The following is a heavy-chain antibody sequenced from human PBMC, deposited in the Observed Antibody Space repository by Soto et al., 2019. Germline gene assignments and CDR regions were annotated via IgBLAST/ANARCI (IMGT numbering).Heavy chain of an antibody. D-gene: IGHD3-3*01. CDR1: GFTFDEYA. Sequence: GGSLRLSCAASGFTFDEYAMHWVRQPSGKGLEWVSLISWDGSNRYYADSVQGRFTISRDNSKYSLYLEMNSLRPEDTALYYCAKDVSRGPTKNYDFWSGPDYWGQGTLVTVSS. CDR3: AKDVSRGPTKNYDFWSGPDY. J-gene: IGHJ4*02. V-gene: IGHV3-43D*04. CDR2: ISWDGSNR.